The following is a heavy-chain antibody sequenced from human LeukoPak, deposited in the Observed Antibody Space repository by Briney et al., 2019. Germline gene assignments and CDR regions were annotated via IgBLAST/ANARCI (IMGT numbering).Heavy chain of an antibody. CDR1: GFTFRTYD. J-gene: IGHJ5*02. CDR2: ISGSGGAK. Sequence: GGSLRLSCVASGFTFRTYDMNWVRQAPGKGLEWVSGISGSGGAKNYVDSTKGRFTISRDNSKNTLSLEMTRLGAEDTAIYYCAKDQPGAGFDLWGQGTLVTVAS. D-gene: IGHD1-1*01. CDR3: AKDQPGAGFDL. V-gene: IGHV3-23*01.